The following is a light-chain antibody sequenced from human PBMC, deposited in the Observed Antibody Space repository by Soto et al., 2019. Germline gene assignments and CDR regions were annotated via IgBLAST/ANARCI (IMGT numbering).Light chain of an antibody. V-gene: IGLV2-14*01. CDR1: SSDVGGYNY. CDR3: SSYTGNVV. Sequence: QSVLTQPASVSGSPGQSITISCTGTSSDVGGYNYVSWYQQHPGKAPKLMIYDVSARPSEVSNRFSGSKSGNTASLTISGLQAEDEADYYCSSYTGNVVFGGGTKLTVL. J-gene: IGLJ2*01. CDR2: DVS.